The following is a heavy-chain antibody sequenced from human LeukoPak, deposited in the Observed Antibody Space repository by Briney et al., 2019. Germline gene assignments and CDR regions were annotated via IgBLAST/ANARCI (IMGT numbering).Heavy chain of an antibody. V-gene: IGHV1-69*04. D-gene: IGHD2-21*02. J-gene: IGHJ4*02. CDR2: IIPILGIA. CDR3: AKRDRPCSADCSAPYYFDY. CDR1: GGTFSSYA. Sequence: SVKVSCKASGGTFSSYAISWVRQAPGQGLEWMGRIIPILGIANYAQKFQGRVTITADKSTSTAYMELSSLRAEDTAVYYCAKRDRPCSADCSAPYYFDYWGQGTLVAVSS.